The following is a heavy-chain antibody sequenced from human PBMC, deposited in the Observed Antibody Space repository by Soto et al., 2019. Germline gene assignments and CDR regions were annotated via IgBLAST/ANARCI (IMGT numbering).Heavy chain of an antibody. CDR1: GLSISSDNW. J-gene: IGHJ4*02. CDR2: IHHSGST. D-gene: IGHD6-13*01. CDR3: ARDQGSHPGD. Sequence: QVQLQESGPGLVRPSGTVSLTCAVSGLSISSDNWWSWVRQPPGKGLEWIGEIHHSGSTNYNPSLKSRVTVSVVPAKDLCSVTLNSVTAADTAFDYCARDQGSHPGDWGQGTLVSVSS. V-gene: IGHV4-4*02.